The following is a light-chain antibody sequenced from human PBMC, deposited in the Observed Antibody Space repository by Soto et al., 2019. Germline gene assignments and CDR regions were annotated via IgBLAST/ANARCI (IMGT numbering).Light chain of an antibody. Sequence: EMVMTQSPAIRSVCPGESATLYCRASQSVNSNYFACYQQHPGRPPRRLLYCIATSATGIPARFSGSGAATKFSPTISSMLSEDVAVVYCQQHSKWPITFGQGTRLEIK. CDR3: QQHSKWPIT. CDR1: QSVNSN. J-gene: IGKJ5*01. V-gene: IGKV3-15*01. CDR2: CIA.